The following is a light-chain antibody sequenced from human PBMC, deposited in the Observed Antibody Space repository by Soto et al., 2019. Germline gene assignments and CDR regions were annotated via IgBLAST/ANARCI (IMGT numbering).Light chain of an antibody. J-gene: IGKJ4*01. CDR1: QSVSSSY. CDR2: GAS. V-gene: IGKV3-20*01. Sequence: EIVLTQSPGTLSLSPGERATLSCRASQSVSSSYLAWYQQKPGQAPRLLIYGASSRATGIPDRFSGSGSGTDFTLTISRLEPEDLAVYYCQHYGSSPTFGGGTKVEIK. CDR3: QHYGSSPT.